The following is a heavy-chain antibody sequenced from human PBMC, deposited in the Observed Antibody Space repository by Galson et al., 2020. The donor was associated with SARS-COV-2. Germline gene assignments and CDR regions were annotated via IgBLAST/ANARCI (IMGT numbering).Heavy chain of an antibody. V-gene: IGHV1-8*01. CDR2: MNPNSGNT. D-gene: IGHD3-9*01. Sequence: ASVKVSCKASGYTFTSYDINWVRQATGQGLEWMGWMNPNSGNTGYAQKFQGRVTMTRNTSISTAYMELSSLRSEDTAVYYCARGPHYDILTPDGMDVWGQGTTVTVSS. J-gene: IGHJ6*02. CDR3: ARGPHYDILTPDGMDV. CDR1: GYTFTSYD.